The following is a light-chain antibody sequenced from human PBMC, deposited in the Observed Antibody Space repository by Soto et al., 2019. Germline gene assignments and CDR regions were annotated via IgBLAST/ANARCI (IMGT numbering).Light chain of an antibody. CDR1: RSNIGAGYD. Sequence: QSVLTQPPSVSGAPGQRVTISCTGSRSNIGAGYDVHWYQQLPGTAPKLLIYVNNNRPSGVPDRFSGSKSGTSASLAITGLQAEDEADYYCQSYDSSLSGYVVFGGGTQLTVL. CDR3: QSYDSSLSGYVV. CDR2: VNN. V-gene: IGLV1-40*01. J-gene: IGLJ2*01.